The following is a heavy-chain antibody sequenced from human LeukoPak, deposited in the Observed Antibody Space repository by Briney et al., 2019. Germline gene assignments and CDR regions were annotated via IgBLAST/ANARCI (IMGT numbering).Heavy chain of an antibody. CDR2: ISAYNGNT. CDR3: ARDRRYYGSGSRNWFDP. CDR1: GYTFTSYG. J-gene: IGHJ5*02. D-gene: IGHD3-10*01. V-gene: IGHV1-18*01. Sequence: ASVKVSCKASGYTFTSYGISWVRQAPGQGLEWMGWISAYNGNTNYAQKLQGRVTMTTDTSTSTAYMELRSLRSDDTAVYYCARDRRYYGSGSRNWFDPWGQGTLATVSS.